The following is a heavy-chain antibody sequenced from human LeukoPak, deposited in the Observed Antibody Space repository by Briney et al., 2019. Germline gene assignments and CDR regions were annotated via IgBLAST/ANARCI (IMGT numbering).Heavy chain of an antibody. D-gene: IGHD6-13*01. CDR1: GYTFNNYG. J-gene: IGHJ3*02. CDR2: INPSGGST. Sequence: ASVRVSCKASGYTFNNYGISWVRQAPGQGLEWMGIINPSGGSTSYAQKFQGRVTMTRDMSTSTVYMELSSLRSEDTAVYCCARTPPGYRAAFDIWGQGTMVTVSS. CDR3: ARTPPGYRAAFDI. V-gene: IGHV1-46*02.